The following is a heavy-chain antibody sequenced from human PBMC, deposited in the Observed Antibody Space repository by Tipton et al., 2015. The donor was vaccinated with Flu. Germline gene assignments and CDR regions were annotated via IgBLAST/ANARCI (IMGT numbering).Heavy chain of an antibody. CDR2: ISSSGTTI. Sequence: SLRLSCAVFGFTFPNYEMNWVRQAPGKGLEWVSHISSSGTTIYYADSVKGRFTISRDNAKSSLYLQMNSLRAEDTAVYYCARDGYNWHAGLVYGMDVWGQGTPFPVSS. J-gene: IGHJ6*02. D-gene: IGHD1-20*01. CDR3: ARDGYNWHAGLVYGMDV. V-gene: IGHV3-48*03. CDR1: GFTFPNYE.